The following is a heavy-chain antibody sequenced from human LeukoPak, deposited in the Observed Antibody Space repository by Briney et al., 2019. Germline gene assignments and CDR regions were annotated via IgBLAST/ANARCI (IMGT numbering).Heavy chain of an antibody. CDR3: ARMGGIAVVGYWYFDL. CDR2: IYSSGST. CDR1: GGSINSYY. Sequence: PSETLSLTCTVSGGSINSYYWSWMRQPPGKGLEWIGHIYSSGSTNYSPSLKSRVTLSADTSKNQFSLRLSSVTAADTAVYYCARMGGIAVVGYWYFDLWGRGTLVTVSS. V-gene: IGHV4-59*01. D-gene: IGHD6-19*01. J-gene: IGHJ2*01.